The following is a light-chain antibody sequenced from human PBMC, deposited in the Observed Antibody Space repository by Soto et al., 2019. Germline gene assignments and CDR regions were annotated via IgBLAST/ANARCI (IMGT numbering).Light chain of an antibody. V-gene: IGKV3-15*01. Sequence: EIVMTQSPATLSVSPGERATLSCRASQSVGSYLAWYQQKPGQAPRLLIYDVSIRATGVPARFSGTGSETDFTLTISGLQSEDSAVYFCQQYNNWPFSFGQGTRLEIK. CDR1: QSVGSY. CDR2: DVS. J-gene: IGKJ5*01. CDR3: QQYNNWPFS.